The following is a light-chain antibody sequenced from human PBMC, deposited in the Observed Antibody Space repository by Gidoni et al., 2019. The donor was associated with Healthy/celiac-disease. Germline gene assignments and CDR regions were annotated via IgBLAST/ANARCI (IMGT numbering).Light chain of an antibody. J-gene: IGLJ3*02. V-gene: IGLV1-51*01. Sequence: QSVLTQPPSVSAAPGQKVPISCSGNSSNIGNNYVSWYQQPPGTAPKLLIYDNNKRPSGIPDRFSGSKSGTSATLGITGLQTGDEADYYCGTWDSSLSAGRVFGGGTKLTVL. CDR1: SSNIGNNY. CDR2: DNN. CDR3: GTWDSSLSAGRV.